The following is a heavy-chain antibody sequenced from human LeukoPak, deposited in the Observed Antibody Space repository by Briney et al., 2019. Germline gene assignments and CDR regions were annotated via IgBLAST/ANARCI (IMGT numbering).Heavy chain of an antibody. CDR1: GFTFSSYA. D-gene: IGHD2-21*02. J-gene: IGHJ4*02. CDR2: IGGRGDST. V-gene: IGHV3-23*01. Sequence: GGSLRLSCAASGFTFSSYAMTWVRQAPGKGLEWVSAIGGRGDSTYYADSVRGRFTISRDNSKSTLYLQMNSLRAEDTAIYYCAKNGGDSYGTGHFDYWGQGTLVTVSS. CDR3: AKNGGDSYGTGHFDY.